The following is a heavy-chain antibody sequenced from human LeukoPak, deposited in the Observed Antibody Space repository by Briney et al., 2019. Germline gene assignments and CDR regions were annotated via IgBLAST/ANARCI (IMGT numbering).Heavy chain of an antibody. V-gene: IGHV3-74*01. Sequence: GGFLRLSFAASGFTVSKDWMHWVRQAPGKGLVWVSRINNDATSTTYTDSLKGRFTIYSDNDENTLFMQMNSLRVDDTPVYYCARVTSSLKALDYWGQGTLVTVSS. CDR3: ARVTSSLKALDY. CDR2: INNDATST. J-gene: IGHJ4*02. CDR1: GFTVSKDW. D-gene: IGHD6-6*01.